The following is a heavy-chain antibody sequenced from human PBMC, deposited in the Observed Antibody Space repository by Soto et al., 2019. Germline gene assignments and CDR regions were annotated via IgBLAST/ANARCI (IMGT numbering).Heavy chain of an antibody. Sequence: QVQLQKSGPGLVKPSETLSLTATVSGASISNTGFYWSWIRQPPGKGLEWIGYIYSSGSTTYNSSLKSRVTISLDTSKNQVSLNLTSLTAADTAMYYCARTTASRSLDVWGHGTMVSVSS. CDR2: IYSSGST. V-gene: IGHV4-61*08. D-gene: IGHD2-21*02. CDR3: ARTTASRSLDV. J-gene: IGHJ3*01. CDR1: GASISNTGFY.